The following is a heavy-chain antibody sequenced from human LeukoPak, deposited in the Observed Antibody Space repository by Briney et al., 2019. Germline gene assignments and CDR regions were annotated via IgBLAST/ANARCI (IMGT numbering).Heavy chain of an antibody. CDR1: GYTFTSYY. CDR2: INPSGGST. CDR3: ARDAEHIVVVPAAIFYYYYMDV. J-gene: IGHJ6*03. Sequence: ASVKVSCNASGYTFTSYYMHWVRQAPGQGLEWMGIINPSGGSTSYAQKFQGRVTMTRDMSTSTVYMELSSLRSEDTAVYYCARDAEHIVVVPAAIFYYYYMDVWGKGTTVTVSS. V-gene: IGHV1-46*01. D-gene: IGHD2-2*01.